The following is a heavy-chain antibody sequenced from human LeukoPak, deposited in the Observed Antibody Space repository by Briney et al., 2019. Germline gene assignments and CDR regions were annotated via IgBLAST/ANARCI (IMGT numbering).Heavy chain of an antibody. V-gene: IGHV4-34*01. J-gene: IGHJ4*02. Sequence: SETLSLTCAVYGGSFSGYYWSWIRQPPGKGPEWIGEINHSGSTNYNPSLKSRVTISVHTSKNQFSLKLSSVTAADTAVYYCARHTYYYDSSGYYGLNPFDYWGQGTLVTVSS. D-gene: IGHD3-22*01. CDR2: INHSGST. CDR3: ARHTYYYDSSGYYGLNPFDY. CDR1: GGSFSGYY.